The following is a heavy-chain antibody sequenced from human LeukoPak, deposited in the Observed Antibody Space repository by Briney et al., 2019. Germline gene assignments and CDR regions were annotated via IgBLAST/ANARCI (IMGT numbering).Heavy chain of an antibody. CDR1: GATVNSDY. D-gene: IGHD3-10*01. V-gene: IGHV3-66*01. CDR3: ARDFSGY. Sequence: GGSLRLSCVVSGATVNSDYMSWVRQAPRKGLEWVSVIYSGGSTYYTDSVKGRFTISRDISKNTLYLQMNDLRAEDTAVYYCARDFSGYWGQGTLVTVSS. J-gene: IGHJ4*01. CDR2: IYSGGST.